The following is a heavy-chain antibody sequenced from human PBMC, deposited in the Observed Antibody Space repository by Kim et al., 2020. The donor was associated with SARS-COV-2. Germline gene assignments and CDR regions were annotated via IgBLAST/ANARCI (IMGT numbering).Heavy chain of an antibody. J-gene: IGHJ5*01. D-gene: IGHD2-15*01. CDR3: AKGDYSVVS. Sequence: GGSLRLSCAASGFTFSSYGMHWVRQAPGKGLEWVAAIWYDGSNKYYADSVKGRFTISRDNSKNTLYLQMNSLRAEATAVYYCAKGDYSVVSWGQGTLVTV. CDR1: GFTFSSYG. V-gene: IGHV3-33*06. CDR2: IWYDGSNK.